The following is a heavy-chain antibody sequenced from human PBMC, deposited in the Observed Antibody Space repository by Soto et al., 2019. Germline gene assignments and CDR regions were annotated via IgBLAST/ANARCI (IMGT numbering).Heavy chain of an antibody. Sequence: QVHLVESGGGVVQPGSSLRLSCAASEFTFRIFAMHWLRQSPGKGLEWVAVISYDGSRKADSVKGRFTVSRDNSWNTLYLQRNSLRAEDTAIYDCARGDREDIEEVVGVRPGEYSMDVWGQGTTVTVSS. CDR3: ARGDREDIEEVVGVRPGEYSMDV. V-gene: IGHV3-30-3*01. CDR2: ISYDGSRK. CDR1: EFTFRIFA. D-gene: IGHD1-26*01. J-gene: IGHJ6*02.